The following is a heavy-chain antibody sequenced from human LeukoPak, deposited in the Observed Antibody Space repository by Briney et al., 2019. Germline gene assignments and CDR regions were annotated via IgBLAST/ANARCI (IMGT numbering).Heavy chain of an antibody. CDR3: ARVGGNSLFYYYYYMDV. CDR1: GGSISSSSYY. D-gene: IGHD4-23*01. Sequence: KPSETLSLTCTVSGGSISSSSYYWGWIRQPPGKGLEWIGNIYYSGSTYYNPSLKSRVTISVDTSKNQFSLKLSSVTAADTAVYYCARVGGNSLFYYYYYMDVWGKGTTVTVSS. J-gene: IGHJ6*03. V-gene: IGHV4-39*07. CDR2: IYYSGST.